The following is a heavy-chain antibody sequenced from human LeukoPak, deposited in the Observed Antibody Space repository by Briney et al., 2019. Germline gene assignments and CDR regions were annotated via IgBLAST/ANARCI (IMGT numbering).Heavy chain of an antibody. D-gene: IGHD1-1*01. CDR1: GFTFSSYW. CDR3: ASGISRYAFEY. V-gene: IGHV3-74*01. CDR2: IYSAGSAT. Sequence: GGSLRLSCAASGFTFSSYWMHWVRQAPGKGLVWVSRIYSAGSATSYADSVKGRFTISRDNAKNTLYLQVNNVRLEDTAVYYCASGISRYAFEYWGQGNLVTVSS. J-gene: IGHJ4*02.